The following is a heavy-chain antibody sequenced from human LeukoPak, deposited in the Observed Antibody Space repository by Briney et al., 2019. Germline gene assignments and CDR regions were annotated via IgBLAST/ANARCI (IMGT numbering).Heavy chain of an antibody. V-gene: IGHV3-15*03. CDR3: SKDLPHTGAWALKY. CDR2: IKSKGSGGTT. CDR1: GFTLGDYA. J-gene: IGHJ4*02. D-gene: IGHD1-14*01. Sequence: GGSLRLSCAASGFTLGDYAMHWVRQAPGQGPEWVGRIKSKGSGGTTDYASSVKGRFTISRDDSENTLYLQMNSLRTDDTAVYYCSKDLPHTGAWALKYWGQGALVTVSS.